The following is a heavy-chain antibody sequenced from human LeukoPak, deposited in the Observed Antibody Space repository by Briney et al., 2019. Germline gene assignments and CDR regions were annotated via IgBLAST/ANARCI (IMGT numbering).Heavy chain of an antibody. V-gene: IGHV1-2*02. CDR1: GLTFVGHY. CDR3: ARLGGAQGYYYRSGSNHYFDH. CDR2: IDPDSGGT. J-gene: IGHJ4*02. Sequence: GASVKVSCKTSGLTFVGHYMHWVRQAPGQGLEWMGWIDPDSGGTDYPQKFRGRVTMTRDTSSNTLYMELSSLRSDDTAVYYCARLGGAQGYYYRSGSNHYFDHWGQGTLVTVSS. D-gene: IGHD3-10*01.